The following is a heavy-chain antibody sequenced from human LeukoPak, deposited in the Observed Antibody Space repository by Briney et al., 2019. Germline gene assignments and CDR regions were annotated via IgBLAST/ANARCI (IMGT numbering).Heavy chain of an antibody. J-gene: IGHJ4*02. CDR3: ARKENVYYYFDY. D-gene: IGHD3-10*01. CDR2: IYHSGTT. V-gene: IGHV4-28*01. Sequence: SDTLSLTCAVSGYSITSIRWWGWIRQPPGKGLEWIGYIYHSGTTYYNPSLQSRVTMSVDTSKNQFSLKLSSVTAVDTAVYYCARKENVYYYFDYWGQGTLVTVSS. CDR1: GYSITSIRW.